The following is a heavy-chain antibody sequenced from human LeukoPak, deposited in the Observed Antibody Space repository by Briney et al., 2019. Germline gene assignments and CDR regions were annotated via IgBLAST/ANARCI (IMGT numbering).Heavy chain of an antibody. CDR3: ARGSREMATIFDR. Sequence: SETLSLTCTVSGGSISSYYWHWIRQPAGKGLEWIGRIYTNGNNNYNPSLKSRVTMSVDTSKNQVSLQLSSVTAADTAVYYCARGSREMATIFDRWGQGTLVTVSS. J-gene: IGHJ4*02. CDR2: IYTNGNN. D-gene: IGHD5-24*01. CDR1: GGSISSYY. V-gene: IGHV4-4*07.